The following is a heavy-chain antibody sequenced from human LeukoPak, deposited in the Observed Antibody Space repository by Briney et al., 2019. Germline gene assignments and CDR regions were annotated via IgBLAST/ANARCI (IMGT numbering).Heavy chain of an antibody. CDR1: GYTFTSNA. Sequence: SVKVSCKASGYTFTSNAISWVRQAPGQGLEWMGRIIPIFGTANYAQKFQGRVTITTDESTSTAYMELSSLRSEDTAVYYCARVCGGDCDAFDIWGQGTMVTVSS. CDR3: ARVCGGDCDAFDI. J-gene: IGHJ3*02. D-gene: IGHD2-21*02. CDR2: IIPIFGTA. V-gene: IGHV1-69*05.